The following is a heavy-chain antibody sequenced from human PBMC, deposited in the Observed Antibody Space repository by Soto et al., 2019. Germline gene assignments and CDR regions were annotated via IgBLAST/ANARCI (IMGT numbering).Heavy chain of an antibody. D-gene: IGHD2-15*01. V-gene: IGHV3-33*01. J-gene: IGHJ6*02. CDR1: GFTFSSYG. CDR3: ARVGPVEYWGYYYYGMHV. Sequence: GGSLRLSCAASGFTFSSYGMHWVRQAPGKGLQWVAVIWYDGSNKYYADSVKGRFTISRDNSKNTLYLQMNSLRAEGTAVYYCARVGPVEYWGYYYYGMHVWGQGTTVTVSS. CDR2: IWYDGSNK.